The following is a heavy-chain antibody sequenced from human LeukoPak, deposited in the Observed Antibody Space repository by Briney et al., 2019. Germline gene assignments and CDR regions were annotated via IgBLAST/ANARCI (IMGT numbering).Heavy chain of an antibody. V-gene: IGHV4-59*01. J-gene: IGHJ5*02. CDR3: ARVRGSWYSSSSNWFDP. D-gene: IGHD6-13*01. CDR1: GGSISSYY. Sequence: SETLSLTCTVSGGSISSYYWSWIRQPPGKGLEWIGYIYYSGSTNYNPSLKSRVTISVDTSKNQFPLKLSSVTAADTAVYYCARVRGSWYSSSSNWFDPWGQGTLVTVSS. CDR2: IYYSGST.